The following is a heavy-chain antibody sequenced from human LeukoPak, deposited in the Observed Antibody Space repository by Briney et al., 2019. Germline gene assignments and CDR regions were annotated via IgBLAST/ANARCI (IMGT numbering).Heavy chain of an antibody. V-gene: IGHV3-23*01. Sequence: GGSLRLSCAASEFTYGMNWVRQAPGKGLECVSAISSSGSNTYYTDSVKGRFTISRDNSRNTLYLQMNSLRVEDTAVYYCAKGAGLSGSWPFDYWGQGTLVTVSS. CDR2: ISSSGSNT. D-gene: IGHD6-25*01. J-gene: IGHJ4*02. CDR3: AKGAGLSGSWPFDY. CDR1: EFTYG.